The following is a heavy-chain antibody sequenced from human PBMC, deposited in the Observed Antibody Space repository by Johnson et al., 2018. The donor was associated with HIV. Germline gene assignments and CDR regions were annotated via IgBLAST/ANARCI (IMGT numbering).Heavy chain of an antibody. CDR3: VRRFYDSSAFDI. D-gene: IGHD3-22*01. V-gene: IGHV3-9*01. CDR1: GFTFDDYA. Sequence: VQLVESGGGLVQPGRSLRLSCAASGFTFDDYAMHWVRQAPGKGLAWVSGISWNSGSIGYADSVKGRFTISRDNAKNSLYLQMNSLRAEDTAVYYCVRRFYDSSAFDIWGQGTLVTVSS. J-gene: IGHJ3*02. CDR2: ISWNSGSI.